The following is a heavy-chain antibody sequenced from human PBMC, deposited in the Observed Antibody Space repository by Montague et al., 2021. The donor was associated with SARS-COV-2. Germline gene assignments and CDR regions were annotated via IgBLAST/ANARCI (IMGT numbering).Heavy chain of an antibody. D-gene: IGHD7-27*01. CDR1: GFSLSTSGMC. CDR3: ARDWGCTHFDY. J-gene: IGHJ4*02. V-gene: IGHV2-70*11. CDR2: IGWDDDK. Sequence: PALVTPTQTLTLTCTFSGFSLSTSGMCVSWIRQPPGKALEWLARIGWDDDKYYSTSLKTRLTTSKDTSKNQVVLTMTNMDPVDTATYYCARDWGCTHFDYWGQGTLVTVSS.